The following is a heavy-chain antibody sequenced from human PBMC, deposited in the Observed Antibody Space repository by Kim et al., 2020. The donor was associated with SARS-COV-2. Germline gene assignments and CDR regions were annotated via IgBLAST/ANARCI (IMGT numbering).Heavy chain of an antibody. J-gene: IGHJ5*02. CDR2: INHSGST. D-gene: IGHD2-15*01. V-gene: IGHV4-34*01. CDR1: GGSFSGYY. Sequence: SETLSLTCAVYGGSFSGYYWSWIRQPPGKGLEWIGEINHSGSTNYNPSLKSRVTISVDTSKNQFSLKLSSVTAADTAVYYCARGGRGCSGGSCYSRYNWFDPWGQGTLVTVSS. CDR3: ARGGRGCSGGSCYSRYNWFDP.